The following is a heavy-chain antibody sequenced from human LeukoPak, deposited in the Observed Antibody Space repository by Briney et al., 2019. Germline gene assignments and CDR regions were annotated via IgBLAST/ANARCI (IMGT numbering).Heavy chain of an antibody. CDR3: LTILEATIDAFDI. D-gene: IGHD1-26*01. Sequence: GGSLRLSCVASGFTFRKYWLHWVRQAPGKGLERVSRINPDDESTSYADSVRGRFTISRDNAKNTLYQQMNSLRAEDTAVYYCLTILEATIDAFDIWGQGTMVTVSS. V-gene: IGHV3-74*01. CDR1: GFTFRKYW. J-gene: IGHJ3*02. CDR2: INPDDEST.